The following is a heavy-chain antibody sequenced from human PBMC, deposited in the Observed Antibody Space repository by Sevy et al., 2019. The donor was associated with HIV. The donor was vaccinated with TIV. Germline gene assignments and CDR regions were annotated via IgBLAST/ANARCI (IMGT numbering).Heavy chain of an antibody. CDR2: ISSSSNYK. D-gene: IGHD3-3*01. V-gene: IGHV3-21*03. J-gene: IGHJ6*02. CDR1: GFSFSAYS. Sequence: GGSLRLSCAASGFSFSAYSMNWVRQAPGKGLEWVSSISSSSNYKYYADSVKGRFTISRENAKNLFYLQMNSLRAEDSAVYQCARDSGVGTSSYGMDVWGQGTTVTVSS. CDR3: ARDSGVGTSSYGMDV.